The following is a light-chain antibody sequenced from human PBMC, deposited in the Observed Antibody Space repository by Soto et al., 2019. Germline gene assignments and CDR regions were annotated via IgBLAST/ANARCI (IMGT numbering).Light chain of an antibody. CDR3: GTWDSSLSAGPV. CDR1: SSNIGNNY. CDR2: DTN. Sequence: QDVLTQPPSLSAAPGQNVTTSCSGSSSNIGNNYVSWYQQLPGTAPKLRIYDTNKRPSGIPDRFSGSTSGTSATLGITALQTGDEAEYYCGTWDSSLSAGPVFGGGTQLTVL. V-gene: IGLV1-51*01. J-gene: IGLJ2*01.